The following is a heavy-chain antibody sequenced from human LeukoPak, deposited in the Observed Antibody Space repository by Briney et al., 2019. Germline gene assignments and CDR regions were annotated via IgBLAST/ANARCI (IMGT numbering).Heavy chain of an antibody. CDR1: GASISTYY. V-gene: IGHV4-4*07. D-gene: IGHD4-17*01. CDR2: IYTSGTT. CDR3: ARGYGDYVGIENYFDY. Sequence: KPSETLSLTCTISGASISTYYWTWIRQPAGKGLEWIGRIYTSGTTNYNPSLKNRVTMSVDTSKNQFSLKLSSVTAADTAVYYCARGYGDYVGIENYFDYWGREPWSPSPQ. J-gene: IGHJ4*02.